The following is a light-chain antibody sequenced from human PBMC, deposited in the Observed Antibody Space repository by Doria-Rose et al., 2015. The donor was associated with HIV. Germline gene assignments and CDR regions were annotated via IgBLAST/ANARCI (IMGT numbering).Light chain of an antibody. V-gene: IGKV3-20*01. J-gene: IGKJ1*01. Sequence: TQSPGTLSLTPGDRATLSCRASQRFISNYLAWYQQKPGQARSLLIYDGSTRATGIPDRFSASGSGTDFTLTINRLEPEDFALYYCHQYGTSWTFGQGTKVEI. CDR3: HQYGTSWT. CDR1: QRFISNY. CDR2: DGS.